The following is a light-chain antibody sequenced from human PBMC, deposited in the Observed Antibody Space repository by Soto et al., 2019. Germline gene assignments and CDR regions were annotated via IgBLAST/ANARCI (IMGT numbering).Light chain of an antibody. V-gene: IGKV1-39*01. CDR3: QQSHSTPYT. J-gene: IGKJ2*01. Sequence: DIRMTQSPSSLSASVGDRVTITCRASQYISTYLNWYQHKPGAAPNLLIYAASSVYSGVPSRFSGSGSGTDFTLTIVSLQPEDFVTYYCQQSHSTPYTFGQGTKLEIK. CDR2: AAS. CDR1: QYISTY.